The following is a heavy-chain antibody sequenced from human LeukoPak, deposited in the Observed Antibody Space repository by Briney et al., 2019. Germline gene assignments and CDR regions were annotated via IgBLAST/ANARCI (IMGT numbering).Heavy chain of an antibody. CDR1: GGSISSYY. J-gene: IGHJ1*01. D-gene: IGHD3-22*01. CDR2: IYYSGST. CDR3: ARGNSYYDSSGYFPWESFQH. Sequence: SETLSLTCTVSGGSISSYYWSWIRQPPGKGLEWIGYIYYSGSTNYNPSLKSRVTISVDTSKNQFSLKLSSVTAADTALYYCARGNSYYDSSGYFPWESFQHWGQGTLVTVSS. V-gene: IGHV4-59*01.